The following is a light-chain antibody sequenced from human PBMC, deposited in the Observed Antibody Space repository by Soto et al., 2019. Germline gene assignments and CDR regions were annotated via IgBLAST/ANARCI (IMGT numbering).Light chain of an antibody. J-gene: IGKJ1*01. V-gene: IGKV1-8*01. CDR2: DAS. CDR3: QQYNNWPRT. Sequence: AIRMTQSPSSFSASTGDRVSITCRATQDIGTYLAWYQQIPGKAPKLLIYDASTLQTGVPSRFSGSGSGTEFTLTISSLQSEDFAVYYRQQYNNWPRTFGQGTKVDIK. CDR1: QDIGTY.